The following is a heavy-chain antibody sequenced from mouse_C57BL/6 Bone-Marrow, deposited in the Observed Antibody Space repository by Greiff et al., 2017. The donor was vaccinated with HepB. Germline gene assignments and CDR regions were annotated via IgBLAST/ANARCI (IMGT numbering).Heavy chain of an antibody. CDR2: IDPENGDT. J-gene: IGHJ2*01. D-gene: IGHD1-1*01. Sequence: EVQLQQSGAELVRPGASVKLSCTASGFNIKDDYMHWVKQRPEQGLEWIGWIDPENGDTEYASKFQGKATITADTSSNTAYLQLSSLTSEDTAVYYCTRNYYGSSSFYYWGQGTTLTVSS. CDR1: GFNIKDDY. CDR3: TRNYYGSSSFYY. V-gene: IGHV14-4*01.